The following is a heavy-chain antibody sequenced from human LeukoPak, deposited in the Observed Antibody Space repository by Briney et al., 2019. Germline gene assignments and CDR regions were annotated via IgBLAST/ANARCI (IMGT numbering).Heavy chain of an antibody. J-gene: IGHJ4*02. Sequence: SGGSLRLSCAASGFAFSTYAMNWVRQAPGKGLEWVAVVSYDGSNKYYADSVRGRFTISRDNSKNTLYLQMNSLRAEDTAVYYCAKVRGVRGVRTPIDYWGQGTLVTVSS. CDR1: GFAFSTYA. CDR3: AKVRGVRGVRTPIDY. V-gene: IGHV3-30*18. CDR2: VSYDGSNK. D-gene: IGHD3-10*01.